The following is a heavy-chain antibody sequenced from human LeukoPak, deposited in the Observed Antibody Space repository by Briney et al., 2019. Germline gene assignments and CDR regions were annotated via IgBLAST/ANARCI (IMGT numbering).Heavy chain of an antibody. J-gene: IGHJ5*02. Sequence: SETLSLTCAVYGGSFSGYYWSWIRQPPGKGLEWIGEINHSGSTNYNPSLKSRVTISVDTSKNQFSLKLSSVTAADTAVYYCARGRGYYDSSGSGNWFDPWGQGTLVTVSS. CDR1: GGSFSGYY. D-gene: IGHD3-22*01. CDR3: ARGRGYYDSSGSGNWFDP. CDR2: INHSGST. V-gene: IGHV4-34*01.